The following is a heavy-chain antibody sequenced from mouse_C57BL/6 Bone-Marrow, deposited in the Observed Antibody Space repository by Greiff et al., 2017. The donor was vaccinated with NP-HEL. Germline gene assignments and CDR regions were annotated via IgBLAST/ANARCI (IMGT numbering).Heavy chain of an antibody. CDR2: INPNNGGT. Sequence: EVQGVESGPELVKPGASVKIPCKASGYTFTDYNMDWVKQSHGKSLEWIGDINPNNGGTIYNQKFKGKATLTVDKSSSTAYMELRSLTSEDTAVYYCARDLAWFAYWGQGTLVTVSA. V-gene: IGHV1-18*01. CDR3: ARDLAWFAY. J-gene: IGHJ3*01. CDR1: GYTFTDYN.